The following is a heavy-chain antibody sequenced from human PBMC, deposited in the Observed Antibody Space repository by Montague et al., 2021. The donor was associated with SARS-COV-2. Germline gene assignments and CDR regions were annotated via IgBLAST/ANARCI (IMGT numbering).Heavy chain of an antibody. V-gene: IGHV4-34*01. CDR3: ARGLTDISMIVAVLLGASHCFDS. Sequence: SETLSLTCAVYGGSFSDYHWSWIRQPPGQGLEWIGEINHSGNTNYNPSLKSRVTISRDTSKSQFSLKLSSVTAADTAVYYCARGLTDISMIVAVLLGASHCFDSWGQGTLVTVSS. CDR2: INHSGNT. D-gene: IGHD3-22*01. J-gene: IGHJ4*02. CDR1: GGSFSDYH.